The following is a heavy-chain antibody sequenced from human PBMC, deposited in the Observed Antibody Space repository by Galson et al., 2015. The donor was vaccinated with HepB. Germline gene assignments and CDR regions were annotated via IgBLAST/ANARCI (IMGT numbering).Heavy chain of an antibody. Sequence: QSGAEVKKPGESLRISCKGSGYSFTSYWITWVRQMPGKGLEWMGRIDPSDSYTKYSPSFQGHVTISADKSISTAYLQWSSLKASDTAMYYCARQGLGYSGYDPQTYGMDVWGQGTTVTVSS. CDR1: GYSFTSYW. J-gene: IGHJ6*02. CDR2: IDPSDSYT. CDR3: ARQGLGYSGYDPQTYGMDV. V-gene: IGHV5-10-1*01. D-gene: IGHD5-12*01.